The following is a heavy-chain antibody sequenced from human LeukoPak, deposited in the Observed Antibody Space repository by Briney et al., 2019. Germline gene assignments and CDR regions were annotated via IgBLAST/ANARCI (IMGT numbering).Heavy chain of an antibody. CDR2: IRSNGDTT. CDR1: GFTFSSLA. Sequence: PGGSLRLSCTASGFTFSSLAMTWVRQAPGKGLEWVSTIRSNGDTTYNADSVKGRFTISRDNSKNTLYLELNSLRVEDTATFYCAKGQELDAGVLDSWGQGTMVTVSS. D-gene: IGHD1-1*01. J-gene: IGHJ4*02. CDR3: AKGQELDAGVLDS. V-gene: IGHV3-23*01.